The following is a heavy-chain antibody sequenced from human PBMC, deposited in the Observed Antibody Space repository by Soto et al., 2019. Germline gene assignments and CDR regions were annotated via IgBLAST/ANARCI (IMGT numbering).Heavy chain of an antibody. V-gene: IGHV3-30*18. CDR1: GFTFSNYG. J-gene: IGHJ4*02. CDR2: MSYDGSNT. Sequence: QVQLVESGGGVVQPGRSLRLSCAASGFTFSNYGMHWVRQAPGKGLEWVEVMSYDGSNTYYAESVKGLFTISRANSKNTLNLQMSSLRAEDTAVFYWANDLLRYFDWSPFDYWGQGTLVTVSS. D-gene: IGHD3-9*01. CDR3: ANDLLRYFDWSPFDY.